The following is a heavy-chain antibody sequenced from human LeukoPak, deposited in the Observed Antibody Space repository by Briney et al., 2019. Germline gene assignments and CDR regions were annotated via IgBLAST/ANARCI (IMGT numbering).Heavy chain of an antibody. V-gene: IGHV3-7*01. CDR2: IKQNGSEK. J-gene: IGHJ6*03. CDR3: AREGGQFGFIDYYYMDV. D-gene: IGHD3-16*01. CDR1: GFTFSSYW. Sequence: GGSLRLSCAASGFTFSSYWMSWVRQAPGKGLEWVANIKQNGSEKYYVDSVKGRFTISRDNAKNSLYLQMNSLRAEDTAVYYCAREGGQFGFIDYYYMDVWGKGTTVTVSS.